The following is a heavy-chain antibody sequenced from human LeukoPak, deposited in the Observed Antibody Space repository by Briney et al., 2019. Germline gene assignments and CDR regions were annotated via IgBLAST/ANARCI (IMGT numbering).Heavy chain of an antibody. D-gene: IGHD2-15*01. J-gene: IGHJ6*02. V-gene: IGHV3-9*01. CDR1: GFTFDDYA. Sequence: GGSLRLSCAASGFTFDDYAMHWVRQAPGKGLEWVSGISWNSGSIGYADSVKGRFTISRDNAKNSLYLQVNSLRAEDTAVYYCAKGVGCSGGTCYSGHGMDVWGQGTTVTVSS. CDR3: AKGVGCSGGTCYSGHGMDV. CDR2: ISWNSGSI.